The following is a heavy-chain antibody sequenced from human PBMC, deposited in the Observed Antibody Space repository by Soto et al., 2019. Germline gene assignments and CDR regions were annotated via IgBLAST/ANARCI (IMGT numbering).Heavy chain of an antibody. CDR3: ARSLLDEYSSSWRSAYYSMDV. V-gene: IGHV1-2*02. CDR2: INPNSGGT. CDR1: GFTFSAYY. J-gene: IGHJ6*02. Sequence: QVQLVQSGAEVKKPGASVKVSCKASGFTFSAYYIYWVRQAPGQGLEWIGWINPNSGGTNNAQKFQGRVTMTRDTSTSTVYMELSALISDDTAVYFCARSLLDEYSSSWRSAYYSMDVWGQGTTVTVSS. D-gene: IGHD2-2*01.